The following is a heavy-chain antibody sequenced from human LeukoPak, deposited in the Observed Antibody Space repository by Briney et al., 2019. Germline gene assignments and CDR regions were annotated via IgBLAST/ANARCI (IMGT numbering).Heavy chain of an antibody. CDR1: GFTFSSYS. V-gene: IGHV3-21*01. Sequence: GGSLRLSCAASGFTFSSYSMNWVRQAPGKGLEWVSSISSSSSYIYYADSVKGRFTIPRDNAKNSLYLQMNSLRAEDTAVYYCASLDIVVVPAAIPDYYYGMDVWGQGTTVTVSS. D-gene: IGHD2-2*02. J-gene: IGHJ6*02. CDR3: ASLDIVVVPAAIPDYYYGMDV. CDR2: ISSSSSYI.